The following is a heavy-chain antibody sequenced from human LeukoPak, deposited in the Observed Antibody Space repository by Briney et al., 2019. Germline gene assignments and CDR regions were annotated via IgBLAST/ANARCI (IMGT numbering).Heavy chain of an antibody. D-gene: IGHD2-2*02. J-gene: IGHJ4*02. CDR1: GFTFSSYW. Sequence: GGSLRLSCAASGFTFSSYWMHWVRQAPGKGLVWVSRINSDGSSTSYADSVKGRFTISRDNAKNTLYLQMNSLRAEDTAVYYCARDRGYCSSTSCYTADYWGQGTLVTVSS. CDR2: INSDGSST. V-gene: IGHV3-74*01. CDR3: ARDRGYCSSTSCYTADY.